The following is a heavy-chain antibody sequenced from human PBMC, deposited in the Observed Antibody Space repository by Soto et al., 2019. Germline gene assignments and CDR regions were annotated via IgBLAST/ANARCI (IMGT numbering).Heavy chain of an antibody. CDR1: GYDFTNYR. D-gene: IGHD6-13*01. V-gene: IGHV5-51*01. Sequence: PGESLKISCKASGYDFTNYRIAWVRQTPGRGLEWMGMIYPGDSDIRYNPSFRGRVTISADKSITSAFVQWGSLKASDSAIYYCARFRAPRRQLISMSFHLWGLGTLVTVSS. CDR3: ARFRAPRRQLISMSFHL. CDR2: IYPGDSDI. J-gene: IGHJ4*03.